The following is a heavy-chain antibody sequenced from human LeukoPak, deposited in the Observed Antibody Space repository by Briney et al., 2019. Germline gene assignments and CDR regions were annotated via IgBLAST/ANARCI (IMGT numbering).Heavy chain of an antibody. Sequence: PSETLSLTCTVPGGSISSYYWSWIRQPPGKGLEWIGYIYYSGSTNYNPSLKSRVTISVDTSKNQFSLKLSSVTAADTAVYYCARVRNGDNDYWGQGTLVTVSS. CDR1: GGSISSYY. J-gene: IGHJ4*02. V-gene: IGHV4-59*01. CDR3: ARVRNGDNDY. D-gene: IGHD4-17*01. CDR2: IYYSGST.